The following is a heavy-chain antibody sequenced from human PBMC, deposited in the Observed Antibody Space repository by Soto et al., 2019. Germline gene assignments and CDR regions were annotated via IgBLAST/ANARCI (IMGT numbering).Heavy chain of an antibody. J-gene: IGHJ4*02. D-gene: IGHD2-8*01. CDR2: ISRDGSSK. Sequence: LWVRQAPGEGLEWVAVISRDGSSKYYGDSVKGRFTVSRDNSNNTLYLSMTSLRPDDTAVFYCARSRNGAVPDSINFWGQGTLVTVSS. V-gene: IGHV3-30*03. CDR3: ARSRNGAVPDSINF.